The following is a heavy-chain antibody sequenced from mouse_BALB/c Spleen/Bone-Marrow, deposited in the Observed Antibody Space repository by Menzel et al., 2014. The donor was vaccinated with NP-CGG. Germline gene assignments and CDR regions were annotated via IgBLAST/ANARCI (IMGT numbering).Heavy chain of an antibody. V-gene: IGHV1-67*01. Sequence: LVESGAELVRPGVSVKISCKGSGYTFTDYSIHWVRQSHAKSLGWIGVISTYYGDANYNQKSKGKATMTVDKSSSTAYMELARLTSEDSAIYYCARRGSMDYWGQGTSVTVSS. CDR2: ISTYYGDA. CDR1: GYTFTDYS. CDR3: ARRGSMDY. J-gene: IGHJ4*01.